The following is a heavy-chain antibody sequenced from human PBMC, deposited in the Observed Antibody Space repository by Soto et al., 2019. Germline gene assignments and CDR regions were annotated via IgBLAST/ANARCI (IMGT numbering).Heavy chain of an antibody. CDR3: ARDSGYYDFWGGYMGDGEYNWFDP. CDR2: ISYDGSNK. Sequence: QVQLVVSGGGVVQPGRSLRLSCAASGFTFSSYAMHWVRQAPGKGLEWVAVISYDGSNKYYADSVKGRFTISRDNSKNTLYLQMKSLRAEDKAVYYYARDSGYYDFWGGYMGDGEYNWFDPWGQGTLVTVSS. V-gene: IGHV3-30-3*01. D-gene: IGHD3-3*01. J-gene: IGHJ5*02. CDR1: GFTFSSYA.